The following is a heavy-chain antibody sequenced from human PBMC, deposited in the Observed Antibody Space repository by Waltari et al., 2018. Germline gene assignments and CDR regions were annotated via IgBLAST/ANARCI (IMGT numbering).Heavy chain of an antibody. CDR2: NHHSRST. CDR1: GYSISSGYY. J-gene: IGHJ4*02. V-gene: IGHV4-38-2*01. D-gene: IGHD7-27*01. CDR3: ACPFLPTGDQADY. Sequence: QVQLQESGPGLVKPSATLSLTCAVSGYSISSGYYWGWIRQPPGKGLDWIGSNHHSRSTDYNPSLTSRVTIAVDTSKNQFSLKRSSVTAADTAVYYCACPFLPTGDQADYWGQGTLVTVSS.